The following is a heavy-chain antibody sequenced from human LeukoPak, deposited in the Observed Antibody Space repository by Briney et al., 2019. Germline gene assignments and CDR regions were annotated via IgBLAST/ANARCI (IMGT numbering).Heavy chain of an antibody. CDR1: GYTFSGHY. J-gene: IGHJ3*02. Sequence: ASVKVSCKASGYTFSGHYMHWVRQAPGQGLEWMGWISVYNGNTNYAQKLQGRVTMTTDTSTSTAYMELRSLRSDDTAVYYCARDPYDTDAFDIWGQGTMVTVSS. D-gene: IGHD3-22*01. V-gene: IGHV1-18*04. CDR3: ARDPYDTDAFDI. CDR2: ISVYNGNT.